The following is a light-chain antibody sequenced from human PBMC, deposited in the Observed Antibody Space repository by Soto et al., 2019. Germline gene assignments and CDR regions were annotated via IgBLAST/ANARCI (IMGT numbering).Light chain of an antibody. CDR2: DVD. CDR3: SSYSSSSTPNDV. J-gene: IGLJ1*01. CDR1: SSDVGGYNY. Sequence: QAVVTQPASVSGSPGQSITISCTGTSSDVGGYNYVSWYQQHPGTAPKLIIYDVDNRPSGVSSRFSGSKSGNTASLTISGLQAEDEADYYCSSYSSSSTPNDVFGTGTKLTVL. V-gene: IGLV2-14*01.